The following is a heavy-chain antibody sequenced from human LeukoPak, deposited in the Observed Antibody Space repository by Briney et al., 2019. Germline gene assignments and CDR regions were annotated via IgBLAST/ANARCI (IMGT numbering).Heavy chain of an antibody. D-gene: IGHD3-10*01. Sequence: GGSLRLSCAASGFTFSRHSTNWVRQAPGKGLEWVSYISSSNCVIYYADSVKGRFTISRDNAKNSLYLQMNSLRDEDTAVYYCARDMSLLWFGDPFDYWGQGTLVTVSS. J-gene: IGHJ4*02. CDR3: ARDMSLLWFGDPFDY. V-gene: IGHV3-48*02. CDR2: ISSSNCVI. CDR1: GFTFSRHS.